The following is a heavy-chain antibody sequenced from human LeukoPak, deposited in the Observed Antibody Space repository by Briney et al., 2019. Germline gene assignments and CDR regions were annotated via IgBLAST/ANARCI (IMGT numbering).Heavy chain of an antibody. J-gene: IGHJ3*02. Sequence: GGSLRLSCVVSEFTFRSYWMSWVRQAPGKGLEWEANIKEDGSEKYYVDSVKGRFTISRDNAISRDNAKNSLFLQMNSLRAEDTAVYYCASLLSGGFDIWGQGTMVTVSS. V-gene: IGHV3-7*03. D-gene: IGHD2-2*01. CDR2: IKEDGSEK. CDR1: EFTFRSYW. CDR3: ASLLSGGFDI.